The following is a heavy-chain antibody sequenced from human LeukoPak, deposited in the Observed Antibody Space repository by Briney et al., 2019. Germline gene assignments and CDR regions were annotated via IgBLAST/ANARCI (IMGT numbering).Heavy chain of an antibody. V-gene: IGHV1-18*04. D-gene: IGHD3-10*01. CDR1: GYTFTGYY. CDR3: ARGVEEYYYGSGSYISYYYMDV. CDR2: ISAYNGNT. J-gene: IGHJ6*03. Sequence: ASVKVSCKASGYTFTGYYMHWVRQAPGQGLEWMGWISAYNGNTNYAQKLQGRVTMTTDTSTSTAYMELRSLRSDDTAVYYCARGVEEYYYGSGSYISYYYMDVWGKGTTVTVSS.